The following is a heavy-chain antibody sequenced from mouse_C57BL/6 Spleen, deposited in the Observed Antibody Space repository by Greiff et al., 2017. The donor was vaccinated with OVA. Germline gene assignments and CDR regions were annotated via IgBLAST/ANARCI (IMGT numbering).Heavy chain of an antibody. J-gene: IGHJ2*01. CDR3: ARGVTVVEI. V-gene: IGHV1-26*01. D-gene: IGHD1-1*01. CDR2: INPNNGGT. CDR1: GYTFTDYY. Sequence: EVQLQQSGPELVKPGASVKISCKASGYTFTDYYMNWVKQSHGKSLEWIGDINPNNGGTSYNQKFKGKATLTVDKSSSTAYMELRSLTSEDSAVYYCARGVTVVEIWGQGTTLTVSS.